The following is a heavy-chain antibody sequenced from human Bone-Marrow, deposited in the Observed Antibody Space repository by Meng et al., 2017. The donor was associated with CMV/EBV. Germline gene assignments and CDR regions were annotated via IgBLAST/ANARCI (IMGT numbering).Heavy chain of an antibody. CDR2: INPSGGST. CDR1: GYTFTSYY. CDR3: ARDARYCSSTSCYQERPLYYFDY. V-gene: IGHV1-46*01. J-gene: IGHJ4*02. Sequence: ASVKVSCKASGYTFTSYYMHWVRQAPGQGLEWMGIINPSGGSTSYAQKFQGRVTMTRDTSTSTVYMELSSLRSEDTAVYYCARDARYCSSTSCYQERPLYYFDYWGQGTLVIVSS. D-gene: IGHD2-2*01.